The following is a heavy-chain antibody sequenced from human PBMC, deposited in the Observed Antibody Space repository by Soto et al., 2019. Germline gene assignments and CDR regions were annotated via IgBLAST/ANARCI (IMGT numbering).Heavy chain of an antibody. CDR3: ARTRTPIEGSSWFQAPLYYFDY. D-gene: IGHD6-13*01. CDR1: GYTFTGYY. Sequence: VSVKVSCKASGYTFTGYYMHWVRQAPGRELEWMGWINPNSGGTNYAQKCQGWVTMTRDTSTSTAYMELSRLRSDDTAVYYCARTRTPIEGSSWFQAPLYYFDYWGQGTLVTVSS. CDR2: INPNSGGT. J-gene: IGHJ4*02. V-gene: IGHV1-2*04.